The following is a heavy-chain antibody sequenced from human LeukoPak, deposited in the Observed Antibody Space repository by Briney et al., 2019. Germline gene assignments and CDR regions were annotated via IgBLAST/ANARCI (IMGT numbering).Heavy chain of an antibody. CDR1: GFTFSSYA. J-gene: IGHJ4*02. CDR2: ISYDGSNK. V-gene: IGHV3-30*04. CDR3: ARQGPYGGYVWGQYYFDY. Sequence: GGSLRLSCAASGFTFSSYAMHWVRQAPGKGLEWVAVISYDGSNKYYADSVKGRFTISRDNSKNTLYLQMNSLRAEDTAVYYCARQGPYGGYVWGQYYFDYWGQGTLVTVSS. D-gene: IGHD4-17*01.